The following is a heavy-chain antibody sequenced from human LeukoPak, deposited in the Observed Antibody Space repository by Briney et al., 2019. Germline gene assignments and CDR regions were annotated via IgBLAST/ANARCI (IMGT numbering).Heavy chain of an antibody. V-gene: IGHV1-2*02. J-gene: IGHJ4*02. Sequence: ASVKVSCKASGYTFTGYYMHWVRQAPGQGLEWMGWINPDSGGTNNAQKFQGRVTMTRDTSISTAYMELSRLRSDDTAVYYCARDLQDAYYFDYWGQGTLVTVSS. CDR1: GYTFTGYY. CDR3: ARDLQDAYYFDY. CDR2: INPDSGGT. D-gene: IGHD2-15*01.